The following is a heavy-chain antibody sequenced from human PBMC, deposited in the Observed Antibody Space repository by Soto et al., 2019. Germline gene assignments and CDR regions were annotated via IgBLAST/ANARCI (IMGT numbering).Heavy chain of an antibody. Sequence: QVQLVESGGGVVQPGRSLRLSCAASGFTFSSYGMHWVRQAPGKGLEWVAVISYDGSNKYYADSVKGRFTISRDNSKNTLYLQMNSLRAEDTAVYYCSKSTVGVTNYYYYYGMDVLGQGTTVTVSS. CDR3: SKSTVGVTNYYYYYGMDV. V-gene: IGHV3-30*18. CDR2: ISYDGSNK. J-gene: IGHJ6*02. CDR1: GFTFSSYG. D-gene: IGHD1-26*01.